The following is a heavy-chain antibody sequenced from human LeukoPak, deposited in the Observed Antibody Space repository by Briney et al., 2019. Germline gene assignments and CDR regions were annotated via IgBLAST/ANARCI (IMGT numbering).Heavy chain of an antibody. CDR3: ARDLGGSCYSPIDY. CDR1: GFTFDDYA. J-gene: IGHJ4*02. CDR2: ISWNSGSI. Sequence: GGSLRLSCAASGFTFDDYAMHWVRQAPGKGLEWVSGISWNSGSIGYADSVKGRFTISRDNAKNSLYLQMNSLRAEDTAVYYCARDLGGSCYSPIDYWGQGTLVTVSS. D-gene: IGHD2-15*01. V-gene: IGHV3-9*01.